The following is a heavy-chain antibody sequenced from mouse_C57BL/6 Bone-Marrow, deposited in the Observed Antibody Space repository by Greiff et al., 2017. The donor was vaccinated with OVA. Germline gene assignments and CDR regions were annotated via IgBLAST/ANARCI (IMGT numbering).Heavy chain of an antibody. CDR3: ARGGGRAGFDY. V-gene: IGHV1-52*01. D-gene: IGHD1-1*02. J-gene: IGHJ2*01. Sequence: VQLQQPGAELVRPGSSVKLSCKASGYTFTSYWMHWVKQRPIQGLEWIGNIDPSDSETHYNQKFKDKATLTVDKSSSTAYMQLSSLTSEDSAVYYCARGGGRAGFDYWGQGTTLTVSS. CDR2: IDPSDSET. CDR1: GYTFTSYW.